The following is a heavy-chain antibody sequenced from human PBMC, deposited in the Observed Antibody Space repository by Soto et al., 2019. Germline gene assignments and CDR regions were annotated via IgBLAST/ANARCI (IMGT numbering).Heavy chain of an antibody. CDR2: VSGLGATT. D-gene: IGHD6-6*01. J-gene: IGHJ4*02. V-gene: IGHV3-23*01. CDR1: GFTFNSYA. CDR3: AKLSQYSSSYYFNS. Sequence: GGSLRLSXAASGFTFNSYAMSWVRKAPGKGLEWVSSVSGLGATTHHADSVQGRFTISRDNSRNTLYLQMNSLRAEDTAVYYCAKLSQYSSSYYFNSWGQGTLVTVSS.